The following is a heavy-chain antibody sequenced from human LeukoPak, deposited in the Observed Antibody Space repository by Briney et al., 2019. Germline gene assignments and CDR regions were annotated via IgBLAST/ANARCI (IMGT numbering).Heavy chain of an antibody. Sequence: GGSLRLSCVVSGISLSNYAMTWVRQAPGKGLEWVSYISERGGSTTYADSVKGRFTISRDTSLNTLYLQMNNLRAEDTAVYFCAKRGVAIRGLLVIGYHQEAYHYDFWGQGVLVTVSS. D-gene: IGHD3-10*01. CDR2: ISERGGST. CDR3: AKRGVAIRGLLVIGYHQEAYHYDF. J-gene: IGHJ4*02. V-gene: IGHV3-23*01. CDR1: GISLSNYA.